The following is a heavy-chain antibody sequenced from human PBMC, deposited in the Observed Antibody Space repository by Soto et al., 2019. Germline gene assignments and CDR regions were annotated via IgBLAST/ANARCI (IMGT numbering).Heavy chain of an antibody. CDR1: GGSFSGYY. V-gene: IGHV4-34*01. CDR2: IKHRGIT. D-gene: IGHD6-13*01. Sequence: SETLSLTCAVYGGSFSGYYWSWIRQPPGKGLEWIGEIKHRGITNYNPSLKIRGTISVDTSKNQCSLKLSFVTAAQPAVYYCARLYRSRGPFDYWGQGTLVTVS. J-gene: IGHJ4*02. CDR3: ARLYRSRGPFDY.